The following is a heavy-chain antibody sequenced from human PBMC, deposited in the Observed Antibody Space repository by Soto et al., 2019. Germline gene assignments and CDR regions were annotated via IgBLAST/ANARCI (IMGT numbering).Heavy chain of an antibody. J-gene: IGHJ4*02. CDR1: GGSISSSSYY. CDR3: ASRLYSSGL. CDR2: IYYSGST. D-gene: IGHD3-22*01. V-gene: IGHV4-39*01. Sequence: PSETLSLTCTASGGSISSSSYYWGWIRQPPGKGLEWIGSIYYSGSTYYNPSLKSRVTISVDTSKNQFSLKLSSVTAADTAVYYCASRLYSSGLWGQGTLVTVSS.